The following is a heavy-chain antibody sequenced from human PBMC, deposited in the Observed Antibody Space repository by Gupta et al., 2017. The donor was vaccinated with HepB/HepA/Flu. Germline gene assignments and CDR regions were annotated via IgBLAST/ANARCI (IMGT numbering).Heavy chain of an antibody. D-gene: IGHD4-17*01. CDR2: IYYSGST. CDR1: GGSISSSSYY. J-gene: IGHJ4*02. V-gene: IGHV4-39*01. CDR3: ARRIGHSYSDYGSVGRVDY. Sequence: QLQLQESGPGLVKPSETLSLTCTVSGGSISSSSYYWGWIRQPPGKGLEWIGSIYYSGSTYHNPYLKSRGTRSVDTSKNQFSLKRSSVTAADTAVYYCARRIGHSYSDYGSVGRVDYWGQGTLVTVSS.